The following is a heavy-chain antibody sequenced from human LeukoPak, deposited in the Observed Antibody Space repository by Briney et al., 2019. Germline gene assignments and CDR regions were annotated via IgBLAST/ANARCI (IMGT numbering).Heavy chain of an antibody. Sequence: ASVRVSSKASGYTFTMYDINWVRQAPGQGGEWMGWMNPNSGKTGYTQKFQGRVTMTRNTSISTAYMELSSLRSEDTAVYYCARGSLRWGNDYCGQGTLVTVSS. D-gene: IGHD4-23*01. CDR2: MNPNSGKT. CDR3: ARGSLRWGNDY. J-gene: IGHJ4*02. V-gene: IGHV1-8*01. CDR1: GYTFTMYD.